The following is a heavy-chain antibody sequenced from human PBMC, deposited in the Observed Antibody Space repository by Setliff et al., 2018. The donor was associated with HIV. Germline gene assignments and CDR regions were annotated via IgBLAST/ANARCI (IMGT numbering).Heavy chain of an antibody. J-gene: IGHJ6*03. CDR3: ARSTGSTYHYYYMDV. CDR1: GGSITSYY. Sequence: SETLSLTCIVSGGSITSYYWSWIRQPPGKGLEWIGYIYYTGSTNYNPSLKGRVTISVDTSKNHFSLKLFSVTAADTAVYYRARSTGSTYHYYYMDVWGKGTTGTVSS. V-gene: IGHV4-59*01. CDR2: IYYTGST.